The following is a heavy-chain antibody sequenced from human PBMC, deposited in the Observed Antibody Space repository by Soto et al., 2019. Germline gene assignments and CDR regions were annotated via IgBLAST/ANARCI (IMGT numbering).Heavy chain of an antibody. CDR2: ISSSSSTI. D-gene: IGHD6-19*01. CDR3: ARDGGQWLNWFDP. CDR1: GFTFSSYS. J-gene: IGHJ5*02. Sequence: EVQLVESGGGLVQPGGSLRLSCAASGFTFSSYSMNWVRQAPGKGLEWVSYISSSSSTIYYADSVKGRFTISRDNAKNSRYRQMNSLRAEDTAVYYCARDGGQWLNWFDPWGQGSLVTVSS. V-gene: IGHV3-48*01.